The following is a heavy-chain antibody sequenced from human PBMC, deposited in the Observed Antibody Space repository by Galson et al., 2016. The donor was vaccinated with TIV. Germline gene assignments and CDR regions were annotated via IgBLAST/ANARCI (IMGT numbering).Heavy chain of an antibody. CDR1: GDSITSSSYY. D-gene: IGHD2-2*01. CDR2: IYYSGTT. V-gene: IGHV4-39*01. CDR3: ATYCSSTTCLFDP. Sequence: SETLSLTCTASGDSITSSSYYWDWIRQPPGKGLDWIGSIYYSGTTYYNPSLKSRVTISVDTSKNQFSLKLSSVTAADTAVYYCATYCSSTTCLFDPWGQGTLVTVSS. J-gene: IGHJ5*02.